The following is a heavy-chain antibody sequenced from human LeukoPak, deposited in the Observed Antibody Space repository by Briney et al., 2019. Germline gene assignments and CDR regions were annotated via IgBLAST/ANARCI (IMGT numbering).Heavy chain of an antibody. CDR2: IFGDGPGL. V-gene: IGHV3-21*06. J-gene: IGHJ4*02. CDR1: GFSFSASS. CDR3: TREGGSTDAGF. D-gene: IGHD5/OR15-5a*01. Sequence: GGSLRLSCEASGFSFSASSMNWVRQAPGKGLEWVSSIFGDGPGLYYADSVKGRFTISRDNGKNSVYLETNSLRDDDTAVYYCTREGGSTDAGFWGQGTLVTVSS.